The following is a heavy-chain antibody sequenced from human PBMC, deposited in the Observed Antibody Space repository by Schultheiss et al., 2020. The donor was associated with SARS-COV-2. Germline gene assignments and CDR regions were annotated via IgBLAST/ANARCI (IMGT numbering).Heavy chain of an antibody. V-gene: IGHV3-53*01. J-gene: IGHJ4*02. CDR2: IYSGGST. CDR3: AIHRYSSGWFDY. CDR1: GFTVSSNY. Sequence: GESLKISCAASGFTVSSNYMSWVRQAPGKGLEWVSVIYSGGSTYYADSVKGRFTISRDNSKNTLYLQMNSLRAEDTAVYYCAIHRYSSGWFDYWGQGTLVTVSS. D-gene: IGHD6-19*01.